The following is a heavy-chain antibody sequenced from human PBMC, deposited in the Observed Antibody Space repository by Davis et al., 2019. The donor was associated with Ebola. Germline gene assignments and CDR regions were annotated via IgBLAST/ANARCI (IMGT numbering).Heavy chain of an antibody. CDR3: ARDPIAVAGTGYYYGMDV. D-gene: IGHD6-19*01. Sequence: PGGSLRLSCAASGFTFSSYSMNWVRQAPGKGLVWVSRINSDGSSTSYADSVKGRFTISRDNAKNTLYLQMNSLRAEDTAVYYCARDPIAVAGTGYYYGMDVWGQGTTVTVSS. V-gene: IGHV3-74*01. CDR2: INSDGSST. J-gene: IGHJ6*02. CDR1: GFTFSSYS.